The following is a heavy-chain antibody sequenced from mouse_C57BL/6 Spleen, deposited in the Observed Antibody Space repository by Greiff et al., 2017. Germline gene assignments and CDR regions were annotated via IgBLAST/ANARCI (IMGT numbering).Heavy chain of an antibody. V-gene: IGHV1-18*01. CDR3: ARSPYCYGISSHWYFDV. CDR1: GYTFTDYN. D-gene: IGHD1-1*01. J-gene: IGHJ1*03. Sequence: VQLQQPGPELVKPGASVKISCKASGYTFTDYNMDWVKQSHGKSLEWIGDINPNNGGTIYNEKFKGKATLTVDKSSSTAYMELRSLTSEYTAVYYCARSPYCYGISSHWYFDVWGTGTTVTVSS. CDR2: INPNNGGT.